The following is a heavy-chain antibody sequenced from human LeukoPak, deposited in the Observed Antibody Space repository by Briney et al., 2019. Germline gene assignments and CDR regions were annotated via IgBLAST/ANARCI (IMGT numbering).Heavy chain of an antibody. V-gene: IGHV4-61*08. CDR1: GGSVSSAGYY. D-gene: IGHD5-18*01. CDR3: ARGAGGYSYGYFFDY. J-gene: IGHJ4*02. Sequence: SETLSLTCTVSGGSVSSAGYYWSWIRQPPGKGLEWIGYIYYSGNTNYNPSLRSRVTISLDTSKNQFSLKLSSVTAADTAVYYCARGAGGYSYGYFFDYWGQGTLVTVSS. CDR2: IYYSGNT.